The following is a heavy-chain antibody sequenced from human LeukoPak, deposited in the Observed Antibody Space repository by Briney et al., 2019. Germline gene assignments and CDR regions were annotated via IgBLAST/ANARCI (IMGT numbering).Heavy chain of an antibody. V-gene: IGHV1-2*02. CDR3: ARDPELATVDFDY. D-gene: IGHD5-24*01. Sequence: PGASVKVSCKASGYTFTGYYIHWVRRAPGQGLEWMGWIHPKSGGTKYAQKFQDRVTMTRDTSISTAYMELSRLTSDDTAVYYCARDPELATVDFDYWGQGPLVTVSS. CDR1: GYTFTGYY. J-gene: IGHJ4*02. CDR2: IHPKSGGT.